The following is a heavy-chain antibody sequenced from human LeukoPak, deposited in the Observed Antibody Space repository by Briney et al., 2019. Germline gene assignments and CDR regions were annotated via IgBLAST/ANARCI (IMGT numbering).Heavy chain of an antibody. J-gene: IGHJ4*02. V-gene: IGHV3-9*01. CDR3: AKDHSDYYDSSGYYDY. CDR1: GFTFDDYA. Sequence: PGRSLRLSCAASGFTFDDYAMHWVRQAPGKGLEWVSGISWNSGSIGYADSVKGRFTISRDNAKNSLYPQMNSLRAEDTALYYCAKDHSDYYDSSGYYDYWGQGTLVTVSS. D-gene: IGHD3-22*01. CDR2: ISWNSGSI.